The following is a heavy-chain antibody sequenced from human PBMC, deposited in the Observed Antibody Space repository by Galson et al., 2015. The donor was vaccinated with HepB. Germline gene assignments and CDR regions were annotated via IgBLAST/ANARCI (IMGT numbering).Heavy chain of an antibody. D-gene: IGHD3-16*02. Sequence: SVKVSCKASGYTFTNYAMNWVRQAPGQGLEWMGWINTYNGNTKYAQKFQGRATMTTDTPTNTAYMELRSLRSDDAAVYYCARGGRLGELSSFDYWGRGILVTVSS. J-gene: IGHJ4*02. CDR3: ARGGRLGELSSFDY. CDR1: GYTFTNYA. CDR2: INTYNGNT. V-gene: IGHV1-18*01.